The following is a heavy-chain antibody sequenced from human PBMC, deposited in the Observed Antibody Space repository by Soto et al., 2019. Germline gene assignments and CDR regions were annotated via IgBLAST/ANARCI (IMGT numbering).Heavy chain of an antibody. CDR2: ISSSSSYI. D-gene: IGHD3-3*01. V-gene: IGHV3-21*01. CDR3: ARDSAITIFGVEPYYYYGMDV. Sequence: GESLRLSCGASGFTFSSDSMNWVRHAPAKGLEWVSSISSSSSYIYYAGSVKGRFTISRDNAKNPLYLQMNSLRAEDTAVYYCARDSAITIFGVEPYYYYGMDVWGQGTTVTVSS. J-gene: IGHJ6*02. CDR1: GFTFSSDS.